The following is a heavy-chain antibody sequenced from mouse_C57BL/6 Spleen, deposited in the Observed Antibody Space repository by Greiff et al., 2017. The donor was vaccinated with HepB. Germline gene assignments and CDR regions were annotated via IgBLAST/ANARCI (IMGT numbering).Heavy chain of an antibody. CDR3: TARGDSSGYGFAC. CDR1: GFNFKDYY. D-gene: IGHD3-2*02. J-gene: IGHJ3*01. CDR2: IDPENGDT. V-gene: IGHV14-4*01. Sequence: VQLQQSGAELVRPGASVKLSCTASGFNFKDYYMHWVKQRPEQGLEWIGWIDPENGDTEYASKFQGKATITADTSSNTAYLQLSSLTSEDAAVYYCTARGDSSGYGFACWGQGTLVTVAA.